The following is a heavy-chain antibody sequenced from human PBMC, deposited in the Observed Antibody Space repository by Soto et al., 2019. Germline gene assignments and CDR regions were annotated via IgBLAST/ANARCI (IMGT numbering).Heavy chain of an antibody. D-gene: IGHD2-8*02. V-gene: IGHV3-30*18. Sequence: GSLRLSGAASGFTFISYDMHWVRQAPGKGLEWVAVISYVGSNKYYSDSVKGRFTISRDNSKNTLYLQMSSLRAEDTAVYYCANPYWPDCWGRGTLVTVSS. CDR3: ANPYWPDC. J-gene: IGHJ4*02. CDR1: GFTFISYD. CDR2: ISYVGSNK.